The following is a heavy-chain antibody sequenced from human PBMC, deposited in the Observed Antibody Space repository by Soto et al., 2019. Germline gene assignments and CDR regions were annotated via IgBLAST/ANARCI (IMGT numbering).Heavy chain of an antibody. J-gene: IGHJ5*02. Sequence: SETLSLTCAVSGGSISSGGYSWSWIRQPPGKGLEWIGYIYHSGSTYYNPSLKSRVTISVDRSKNQFSLKLTSVTAADTAVYYCARSYYDTTGFAVDPWGQGTLVTVSS. V-gene: IGHV4-30-2*01. CDR2: IYHSGST. CDR1: GGSISSGGYS. CDR3: ARSYYDTTGFAVDP. D-gene: IGHD3-22*01.